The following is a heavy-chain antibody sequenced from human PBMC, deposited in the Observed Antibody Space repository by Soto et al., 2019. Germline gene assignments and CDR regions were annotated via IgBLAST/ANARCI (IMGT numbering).Heavy chain of an antibody. Sequence: GGSLRLSCAASGFTFSSYSMNWVRQAPGKGLEWVSAISRYGDITYYADSVEGRFTISRDNSKNTLYLQMNSLRAEDTAVYYCAKDRYLDHDSRGYLFDNWAQGTLVTVSS. CDR3: AKDRYLDHDSRGYLFDN. CDR1: GFTFSSYS. D-gene: IGHD3-22*01. J-gene: IGHJ4*02. CDR2: ISRYGDIT. V-gene: IGHV3-23*01.